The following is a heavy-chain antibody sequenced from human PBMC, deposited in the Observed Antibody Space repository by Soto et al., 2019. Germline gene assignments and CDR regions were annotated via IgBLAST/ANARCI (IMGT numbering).Heavy chain of an antibody. V-gene: IGHV4-39*01. J-gene: IGHJ5*02. CDR2: IYYSGST. CDR1: GGSISSSSYY. CDR3: ARREMATSGWFDP. D-gene: IGHD2-8*01. Sequence: SETLSLTCTVSGGSISSSSYYWGWIRQPPGKGLEWIGSIYYSGSTYYNPSLKSRVTISVDTSKNQFSLKLSSVTAADTAVYYCARREMATSGWFDPWGQGTLVTVS.